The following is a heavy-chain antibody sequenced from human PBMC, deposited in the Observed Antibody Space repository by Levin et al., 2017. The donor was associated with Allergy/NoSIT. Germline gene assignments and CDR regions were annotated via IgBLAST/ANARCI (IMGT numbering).Heavy chain of an antibody. CDR3: ARTELSLGWTYHGMDV. V-gene: IGHV3-48*02. J-gene: IGHJ6*02. CDR2: ISSSSSAI. CDR1: GFIFRDYS. D-gene: IGHD1-26*01. Sequence: ETLSLTCAVSGFIFRDYSMNWVRQSPGKGLEWVAYISSSSSAIYYADSVKGRFTISRDNAKNSLSLQMNGLRDEDTAVYYCARTELSLGWTYHGMDVWGPGTTVSVSS.